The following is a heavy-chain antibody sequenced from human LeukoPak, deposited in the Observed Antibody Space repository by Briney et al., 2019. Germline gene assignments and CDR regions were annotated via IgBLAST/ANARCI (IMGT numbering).Heavy chain of an antibody. V-gene: IGHV4-4*02. Sequence: PSGTLSLTCAVSGGSFSTNNWWSWVRQPPGRGLEWIAGIYHTGSTNYSPSLKSRVTISVDKSKNQFFLTLNSVTAADTAVYYCGRLMAGLDWGQGTLVTVSS. CDR1: GGSFSTNNW. D-gene: IGHD6-19*01. CDR2: IYHTGST. J-gene: IGHJ4*02. CDR3: GRLMAGLD.